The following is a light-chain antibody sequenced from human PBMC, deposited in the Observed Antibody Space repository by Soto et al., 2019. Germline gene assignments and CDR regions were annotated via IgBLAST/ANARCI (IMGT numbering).Light chain of an antibody. CDR1: QGIANF. Sequence: IQLTQCPSSLSASVGDRVTISCRASQGIANFLAWYQQKPGKAPKLLIYGASTLQSGVPSRFSGSGSGTDFTLTISSLQPEDFATYSCQQLNSFPIPFGPGTKVDIK. V-gene: IGKV1-9*01. J-gene: IGKJ3*01. CDR3: QQLNSFPIP. CDR2: GAS.